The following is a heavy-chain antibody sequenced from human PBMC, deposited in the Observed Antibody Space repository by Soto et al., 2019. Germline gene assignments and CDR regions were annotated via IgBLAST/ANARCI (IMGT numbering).Heavy chain of an antibody. V-gene: IGHV4-31*03. CDR1: VGSISSGGYY. CDR3: ARVCGGDCHYGMDV. Sequence: TMSLTCTVSVGSISSGGYYWSWIRQHPGKGLEWIGYIYYSGSTYYNPSLKSRVTISVDTSKNQFSLKLSSVTAADTAVYYCARVCGGDCHYGMDVWGQGTTVTVSS. CDR2: IYYSGST. J-gene: IGHJ6*02. D-gene: IGHD2-21*02.